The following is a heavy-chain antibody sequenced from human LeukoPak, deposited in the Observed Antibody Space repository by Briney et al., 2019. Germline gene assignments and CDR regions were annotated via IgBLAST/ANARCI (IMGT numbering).Heavy chain of an antibody. V-gene: IGHV3-53*01. J-gene: IGHJ4*02. Sequence: GGSLRLSCAASGFTVSTNYMSWVRQAPGKGLEWVSVIYSDGRTYYADSVKGRFTISRDNAKNSLYLQMNSLRAEDTAVYYCARDRPYSGSHGGDYWGQGTLVTVSS. CDR1: GFTVSTNY. D-gene: IGHD1-26*01. CDR3: ARDRPYSGSHGGDY. CDR2: IYSDGRT.